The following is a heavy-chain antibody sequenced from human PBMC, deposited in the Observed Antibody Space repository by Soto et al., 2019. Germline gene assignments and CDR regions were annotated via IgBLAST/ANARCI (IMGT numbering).Heavy chain of an antibody. CDR3: ARDCSSTSCSTQEGYYYYGMDV. CDR1: GGSISSYY. J-gene: IGHJ6*02. D-gene: IGHD2-2*02. V-gene: IGHV4-59*01. Sequence: SETLSLTCTVSGGSISSYYWSCIRQRPGKGLEWIGYIYYSGSTNYSHSLKSRVNISVDTSKNQFSLKLSSVTAADTAVYYCARDCSSTSCSTQEGYYYYGMDVWGQGNTVT. CDR2: IYYSGST.